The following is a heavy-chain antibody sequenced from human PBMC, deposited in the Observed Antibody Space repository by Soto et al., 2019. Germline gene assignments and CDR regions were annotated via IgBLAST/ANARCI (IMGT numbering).Heavy chain of an antibody. CDR1: GVSISSYY. CDR2: IYYSGST. Sequence: PSETLSLTCTVSGVSISSYYWSWIRQPPGKGLEWIGYIYYSGSTNYNPSLKSRVTISVDTSKNQFSLKRSSVTAADTAVYYCARSSSSVGNNWFDPWGQGTLVTVSS. V-gene: IGHV4-59*01. CDR3: ARSSSSVGNNWFDP. D-gene: IGHD1-26*01. J-gene: IGHJ5*02.